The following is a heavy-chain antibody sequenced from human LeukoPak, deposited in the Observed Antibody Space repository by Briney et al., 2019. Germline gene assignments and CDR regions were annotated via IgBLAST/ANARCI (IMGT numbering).Heavy chain of an antibody. Sequence: GGSLRLSCAASGFTVSSNYMSWVRQAPGKGLEWVAFIRYDGSNKYYADSVKGRFTISRDNSKNTLYLQMNSLRAEDTAVYYCAKDQRGSGRGDFRYWGQGTLVTVSS. CDR2: IRYDGSNK. D-gene: IGHD6-19*01. J-gene: IGHJ4*02. V-gene: IGHV3-30*02. CDR1: GFTVSSNY. CDR3: AKDQRGSGRGDFRY.